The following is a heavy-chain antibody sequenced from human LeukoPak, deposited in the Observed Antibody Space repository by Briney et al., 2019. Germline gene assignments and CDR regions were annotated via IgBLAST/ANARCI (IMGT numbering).Heavy chain of an antibody. CDR2: ISSNGGST. J-gene: IGHJ6*03. CDR1: GFTFSSYA. Sequence: GGSLRLSCAASGFTFSSYAMHWVRQAPGKGLEYVSAISSNGGSTYYANSVKGRFTISRDNSKNTLYLQMGSLRAEDMAVYYCARTPVGGVYYYYMDVWGKGTTVTVSS. V-gene: IGHV3-64*01. CDR3: ARTPVGGVYYYYMDV. D-gene: IGHD3-16*01.